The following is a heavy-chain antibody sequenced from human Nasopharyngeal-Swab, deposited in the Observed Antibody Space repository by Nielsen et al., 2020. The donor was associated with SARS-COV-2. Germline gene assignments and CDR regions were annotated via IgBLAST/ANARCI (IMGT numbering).Heavy chain of an antibody. CDR2: IYYSGST. Sequence: SETLSLTCTVSGGSISSYYWSWIRQPPGKGLEWIGYIYYSGSTNYNPSLKSRVTISVDTSKNQFSLKLSSVTAADTAVYYCARTIGASRGYSYGSYYYMDVWGKGTTVTVSS. V-gene: IGHV4-59*01. J-gene: IGHJ6*03. D-gene: IGHD5-18*01. CDR1: GGSISSYY. CDR3: ARTIGASRGYSYGSYYYMDV.